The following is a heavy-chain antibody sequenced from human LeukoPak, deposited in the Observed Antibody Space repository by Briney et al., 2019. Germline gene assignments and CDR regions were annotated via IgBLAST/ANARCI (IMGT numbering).Heavy chain of an antibody. CDR1: GASMSGRSDY. V-gene: IGHV4-39*07. D-gene: IGHD6-19*01. CDR2: IYFSGST. CDR3: ARERDSSGWYRIYYFDY. J-gene: IGHJ4*02. Sequence: PSETLSLTCTVSGASMSGRSDYWVWIRQPPGKPLEWIGSIYFSGSTHYSPSLKSRLTISVDTSKNQFSLKLSSVTAADTAVYYCARERDSSGWYRIYYFDYWGQGTLVTVSS.